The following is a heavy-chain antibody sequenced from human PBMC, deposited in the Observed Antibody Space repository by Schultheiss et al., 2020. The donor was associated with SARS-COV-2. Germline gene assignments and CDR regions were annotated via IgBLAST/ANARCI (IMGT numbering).Heavy chain of an antibody. Sequence: SETLSLTCTVSGGSISSGGYYWSWIRQHPGKGLEWIGYIYYSGSTYYNPSLKSLVTISVDKSKNQFSLKLSSVTAADTAVYYCARPPDSLGAFDIWGQGTMVTVSS. D-gene: IGHD7-27*01. CDR1: GGSISSGGYY. CDR3: ARPPDSLGAFDI. V-gene: IGHV4-31*01. CDR2: IYYSGST. J-gene: IGHJ3*02.